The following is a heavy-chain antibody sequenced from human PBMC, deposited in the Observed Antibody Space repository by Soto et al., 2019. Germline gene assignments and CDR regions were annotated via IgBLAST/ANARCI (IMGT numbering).Heavy chain of an antibody. V-gene: IGHV4-59*08. CDR1: GVSISTYY. CDR3: ASYGSGSYH. Sequence: PSETLSLTCSVSGVSISTYYWAWIRQPPGKGLEWIGYIYYSGSTTYNPSLKGRVSISVDTSKNQFSLKLTSMTAADTAVYYCASYGSGSYHWGQGTLVTVSS. D-gene: IGHD3-10*01. J-gene: IGHJ4*02. CDR2: IYYSGST.